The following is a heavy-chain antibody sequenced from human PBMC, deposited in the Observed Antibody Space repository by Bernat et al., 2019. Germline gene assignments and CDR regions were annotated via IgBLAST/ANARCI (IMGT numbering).Heavy chain of an antibody. V-gene: IGHV4-34*01. Sequence: QVQLQQWGAGLLKPSETLSLTCAVHGGSFSGYYWSWIRQPPGKGLEWIGEINHSGSTNYNPSLKSRVTISVDTSKNQFSLKLSSVTAADTAVYYCARVSTIFGVVNFDYWGQGTLVTVSS. CDR2: INHSGST. CDR3: ARVSTIFGVVNFDY. CDR1: GGSFSGYY. J-gene: IGHJ4*02. D-gene: IGHD3-3*01.